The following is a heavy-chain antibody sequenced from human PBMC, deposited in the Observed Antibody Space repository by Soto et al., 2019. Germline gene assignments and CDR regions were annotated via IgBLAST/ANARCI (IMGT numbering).Heavy chain of an antibody. Sequence: SETLFLTCAVSGGSISSSNWWSWVRQPPGKGLEWIGEINHSGSTNYNPSLKSRVTISVDTSKNQFSLKLTSVTAADTAVYYCARHQSDWYGYYFDYWGQGTLVTVSS. J-gene: IGHJ4*02. CDR3: ARHQSDWYGYYFDY. CDR1: GGSISSSNW. V-gene: IGHV4-4*02. D-gene: IGHD6-19*01. CDR2: INHSGST.